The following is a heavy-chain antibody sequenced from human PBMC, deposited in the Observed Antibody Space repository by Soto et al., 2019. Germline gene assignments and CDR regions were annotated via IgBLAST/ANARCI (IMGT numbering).Heavy chain of an antibody. CDR2: IDYNGVT. CDR3: GKVLVGATGHTDSDS. V-gene: IGHV4-39*01. J-gene: IGHJ4*02. CDR1: GGSIYRSGYY. D-gene: IGHD2-15*01. Sequence: QVQLQESGPGLVKPSETLSLTCTVSGGSIYRSGYYWGWIRQPPGRGLEWIGNIDYNGVTYSNPSLKSRVTISRDTSKYQFSLKLTSVTAADTALYFCGKVLVGATGHTDSDSWGPGTLVAVSS.